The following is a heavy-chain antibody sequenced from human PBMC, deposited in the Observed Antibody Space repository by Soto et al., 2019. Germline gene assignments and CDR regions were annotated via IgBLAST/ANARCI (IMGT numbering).Heavy chain of an antibody. CDR3: ARAFPFGELPGGFDP. J-gene: IGHJ5*02. CDR1: GGSISSYY. Sequence: SETLSLTCTVSGGSISSYYWSWIRQPPGKGLEWIGYIYYSGSTNYNPSLKSRVTISVDTSKNQFSLKLSSVTAADTAVYYCARAFPFGELPGGFDPWGQGTLVTVSS. CDR2: IYYSGST. D-gene: IGHD3-10*01. V-gene: IGHV4-59*01.